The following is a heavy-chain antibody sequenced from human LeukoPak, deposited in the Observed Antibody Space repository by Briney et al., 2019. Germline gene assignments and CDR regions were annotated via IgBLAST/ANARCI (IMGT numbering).Heavy chain of an antibody. CDR2: IYNSGST. V-gene: IGHV4-59*01. CDR3: ARDRELGY. D-gene: IGHD3-10*01. CDR1: GGSISIYY. J-gene: IGHJ4*02. Sequence: PSETLSLTCTVSGGSISIYYWSWIRQPPGKGLEWIGYIYNSGSTNYNPSLKGRVTISVDTSKNQFSLKLNSVTAADTAVYYCARDRELGYWGQGTLVAVSS.